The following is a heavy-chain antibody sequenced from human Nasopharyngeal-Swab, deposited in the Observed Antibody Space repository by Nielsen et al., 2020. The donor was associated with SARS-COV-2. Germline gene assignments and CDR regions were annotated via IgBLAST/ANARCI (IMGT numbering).Heavy chain of an antibody. Sequence: SETLSLTCAVYGGSFRGYYWRWIRQPPGKGLEWIGEINHSGSTNYNPPLKRRFTISVETSKNQFSLKLSSVTAADTAVYYCARGKECGAGYSYGYDYWGQGTLVTVSS. CDR1: GGSFRGYY. CDR3: ARGKECGAGYSYGYDY. D-gene: IGHD5-18*01. J-gene: IGHJ4*02. V-gene: IGHV4-34*01. CDR2: INHSGST.